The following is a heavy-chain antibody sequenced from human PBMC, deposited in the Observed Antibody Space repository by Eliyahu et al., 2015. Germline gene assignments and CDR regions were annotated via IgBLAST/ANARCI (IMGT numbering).Heavy chain of an antibody. CDR2: IIPIFGTA. Sequence: SGGTFSSYAISWVRQAPGQGLEWMGGIIPIFGTANYAQKFQGRVTITADESTSTAYMELSSLRSEDTAVYYCATGMDHKGENGVYYFQHWGQGTLVTVSS. CDR3: ATGMDHKGENGVYYFQH. V-gene: IGHV1-69*01. D-gene: IGHD3-16*01. J-gene: IGHJ1*01. CDR1: GGTFSSYA.